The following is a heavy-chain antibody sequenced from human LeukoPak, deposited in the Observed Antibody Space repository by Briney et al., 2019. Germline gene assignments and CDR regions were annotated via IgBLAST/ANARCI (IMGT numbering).Heavy chain of an antibody. D-gene: IGHD1-26*01. V-gene: IGHV3-30-3*01. CDR2: ISYDESNK. CDR3: ARMGSIVGANGDY. J-gene: IGHJ4*02. Sequence: GGSLRLSCAASGFTFSSYAMHWVRQAPGKGLEWVAVISYDESNKYYADSVKGRFTISRDNSKNTLYLQMNSLRAEDTAVYYCARMGSIVGANGDYWAREPWSPSPQ. CDR1: GFTFSSYA.